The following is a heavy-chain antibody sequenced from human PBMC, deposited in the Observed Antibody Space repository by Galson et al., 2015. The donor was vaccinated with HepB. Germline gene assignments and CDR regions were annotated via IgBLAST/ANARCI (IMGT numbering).Heavy chain of an antibody. CDR1: GFTLSNYA. V-gene: IGHV3-23*01. J-gene: IGHJ4*02. CDR3: ARGLNSFMTTVDY. CDR2: ISDSGANT. Sequence: SLRLSCAASGFTLSNYAMSWVRQAPGKGLEWVSAISDSGANTYYADSVKGRFTISRDNSKNTLYLQMNSLRAEDTAVYYCARGLNSFMTTVDYWGQGALVTVSS. D-gene: IGHD4-17*01.